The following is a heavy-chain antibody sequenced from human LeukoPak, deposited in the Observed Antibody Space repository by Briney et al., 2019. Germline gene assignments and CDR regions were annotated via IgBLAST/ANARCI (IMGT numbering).Heavy chain of an antibody. J-gene: IGHJ4*02. CDR2: VNPNSGNT. V-gene: IGHV1-8*03. CDR3: ARALYSSSPVPVDY. Sequence: ASVKVSCKASGYTFTGYYLHWVRQAPGQGLEWMGWVNPNSGNTGYAQKFQGRVTITRNTSISTAYMELSSLRSEDTAVYYCARALYSSSPVPVDYWGQGTLVTVSS. D-gene: IGHD6-6*01. CDR1: GYTFTGYY.